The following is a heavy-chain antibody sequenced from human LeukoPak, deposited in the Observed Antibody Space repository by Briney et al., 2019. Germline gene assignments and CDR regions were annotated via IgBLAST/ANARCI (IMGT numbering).Heavy chain of an antibody. Sequence: AGGSLRLSCAASGFTFSSYGMHWVRQAPGKGLEWVAVISYDGSNKYYADSVKGRFTISRDNSKNTLYLQMNSLRAEDTAVYYCAKDYRYYGSGSYYNDHQQSDYWGQGTLVTVSS. D-gene: IGHD3-10*01. CDR1: GFTFSSYG. J-gene: IGHJ4*02. CDR3: AKDYRYYGSGSYYNDHQQSDY. V-gene: IGHV3-30*18. CDR2: ISYDGSNK.